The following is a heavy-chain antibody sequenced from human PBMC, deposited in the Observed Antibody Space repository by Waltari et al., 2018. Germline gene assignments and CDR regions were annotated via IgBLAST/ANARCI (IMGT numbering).Heavy chain of an antibody. CDR3: ARGVINGDYDF. V-gene: IGHV3-48*01. CDR2: IRSSSSTI. CDR1: GFTFSSYS. D-gene: IGHD5-12*01. J-gene: IGHJ4*02. Sequence: EVQLVESGGGLVQPGGSLRLSCAASGFTFSSYSMNWVRQGPGKGLEWVSYIRSSSSTIYYADAVKGRFTISRDNAKNSLYLQMNSLRAEDTAVYYCARGVINGDYDFWGQGTLVTVSS.